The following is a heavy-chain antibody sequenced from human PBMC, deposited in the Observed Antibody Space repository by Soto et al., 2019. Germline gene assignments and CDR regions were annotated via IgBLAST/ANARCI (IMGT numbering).Heavy chain of an antibody. D-gene: IGHD4-17*01. CDR2: ISYDGSNK. Sequence: GGFLRLSCAASGFSFSGYPMHWVRQAPGKGLEWVAVISYDGSNKYYADSVKGRFSISRDNSKDTVYLQMNSLRAEDTAVFYCARSDYGDYVKDFYYYGMDVWGQGTTVTVSS. CDR3: ARSDYGDYVKDFYYYGMDV. J-gene: IGHJ6*02. V-gene: IGHV3-30-3*01. CDR1: GFSFSGYP.